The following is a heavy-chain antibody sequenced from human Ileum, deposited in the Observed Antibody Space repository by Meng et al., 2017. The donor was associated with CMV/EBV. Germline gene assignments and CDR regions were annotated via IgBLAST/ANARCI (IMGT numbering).Heavy chain of an antibody. V-gene: IGHV4-39*01. CDR2: IYNSVRT. J-gene: IGHJ4*02. CDR1: GVSISSSNYY. CDR3: ARLRGSYWDFDS. Sequence: CTVSGVSISSSNYYWGWIRQPPGKGLEWIGSIYNSVRTYYNPSLKSRVTIAVDTSKNQFSLKLSSVTAADTAVYYCARLRGSYWDFDSWGQGTLVTVSS. D-gene: IGHD1-26*01.